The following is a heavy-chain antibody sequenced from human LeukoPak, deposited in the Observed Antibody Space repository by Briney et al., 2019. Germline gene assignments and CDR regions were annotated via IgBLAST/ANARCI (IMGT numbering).Heavy chain of an antibody. CDR3: AIFTGIVGATGYY. CDR2: ISSSSSTM. J-gene: IGHJ4*02. D-gene: IGHD1-26*01. Sequence: PGGSLRLSCAASGFTFSSYSMNWVRQAPGKGLEWVSYISSSSSTMYYADSVKGRFTISRDNAKISLYLQMNSLRAEDTAVYYCAIFTGIVGATGYYWGQGTLVTVTS. V-gene: IGHV3-48*01. CDR1: GFTFSSYS.